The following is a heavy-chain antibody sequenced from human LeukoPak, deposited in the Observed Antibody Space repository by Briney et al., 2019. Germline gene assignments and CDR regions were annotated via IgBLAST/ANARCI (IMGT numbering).Heavy chain of an antibody. CDR2: INPNSGGT. Sequence: ASAKVSCKASGYTFTGYYMHWVRQAPGQGLEWMGWINPNSGGTNYAQKFQGWVTMTRDTSISTAYMELSRLRSDDTAVYYCARAVREKQYNWFDPWGQGTLVTVSS. V-gene: IGHV1-2*04. J-gene: IGHJ5*02. CDR1: GYTFTGYY. D-gene: IGHD3-10*01. CDR3: ARAVREKQYNWFDP.